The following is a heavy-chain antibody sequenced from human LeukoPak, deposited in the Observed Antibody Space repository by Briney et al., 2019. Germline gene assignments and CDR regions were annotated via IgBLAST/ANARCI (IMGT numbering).Heavy chain of an antibody. CDR3: ARVHDYCSGGSCVNWFDP. Sequence: SQTLSLTCTVSGGSISSGDYYWSWIRRPPGKGLEWIGYIYYSGSTYYNPSLKSRVTISVDTSKNQFSLKLSSVTAADTAVYYCARVHDYCSGGSCVNWFDPWGQGTLVTVSS. V-gene: IGHV4-30-4*01. J-gene: IGHJ5*02. CDR2: IYYSGST. CDR1: GGSISSGDYY. D-gene: IGHD2-15*01.